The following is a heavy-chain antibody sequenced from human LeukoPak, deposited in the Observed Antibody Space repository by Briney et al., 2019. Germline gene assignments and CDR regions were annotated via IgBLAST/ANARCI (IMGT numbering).Heavy chain of an antibody. Sequence: SETLSLTCAVSGYSISSGYYWGWIRQPPGRGLEWIGTIYHGGSTYYNPSLTSRVTILVDTSKNQLSLKLTSVTAADTAVYYCARYSRNGVDEIGFWGQGTLVTVSS. J-gene: IGHJ4*02. V-gene: IGHV4-38-2*01. CDR1: GYSISSGYY. D-gene: IGHD5-12*01. CDR2: IYHGGST. CDR3: ARYSRNGVDEIGF.